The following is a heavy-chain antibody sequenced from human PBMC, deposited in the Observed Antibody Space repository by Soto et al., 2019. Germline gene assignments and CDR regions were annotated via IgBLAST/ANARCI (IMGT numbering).Heavy chain of an antibody. CDR3: AXASGYCSSTSCYLWFDP. D-gene: IGHD2-2*01. Sequence: ASVKVSCKASGYTFTSYGISWVRQAPGQGLEWMGWISAYNGNTNYAQKLQGRVTMTTDTSTSTAYMELRSLRSDDTAVYYCAXASGYCSSTSCYLWFDPWGQGTLVTVSS. CDR2: ISAYNGNT. V-gene: IGHV1-18*04. CDR1: GYTFTSYG. J-gene: IGHJ5*02.